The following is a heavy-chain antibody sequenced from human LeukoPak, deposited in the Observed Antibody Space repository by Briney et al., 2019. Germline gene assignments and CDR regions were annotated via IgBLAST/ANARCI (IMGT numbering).Heavy chain of an antibody. J-gene: IGHJ4*02. CDR1: GFTFSSYW. Sequence: GGSLRLSCAASGFTFSSYWMHWVRQAPGKGLVWVSRINTDGSSTSYADSVKGRFTISRDNAKNTLYLQMNSLRAEDTAVYYCARDQRDYGGNSEPTEVYYFDYWGQGTLVTVSS. CDR3: ARDQRDYGGNSEPTEVYYFDY. D-gene: IGHD4-23*01. CDR2: INTDGSST. V-gene: IGHV3-74*01.